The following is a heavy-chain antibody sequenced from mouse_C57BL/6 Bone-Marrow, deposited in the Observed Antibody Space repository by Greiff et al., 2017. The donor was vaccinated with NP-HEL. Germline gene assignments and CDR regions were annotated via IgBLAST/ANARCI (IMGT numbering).Heavy chain of an antibody. CDR3: ARDFYGWYFDV. D-gene: IGHD1-1*01. V-gene: IGHV1-82*01. Sequence: VQLQQSGPELVKPGASVKISCKASGYAFSSSWMNWVKQRPGKGLEWIGRIYPGDGDTNYNGKFKGKATLTADKSSSTAYMQLSSLTSEDSAVYFCARDFYGWYFDVWGTGTPVTVSS. CDR2: IYPGDGDT. J-gene: IGHJ1*03. CDR1: GYAFSSSW.